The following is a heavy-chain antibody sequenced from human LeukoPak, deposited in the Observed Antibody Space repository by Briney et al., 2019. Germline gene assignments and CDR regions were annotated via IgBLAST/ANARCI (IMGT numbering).Heavy chain of an antibody. CDR1: GGSISSGRYY. D-gene: IGHD4-17*01. CDR2: VSTSGST. V-gene: IGHV4-61*02. CDR3: ATLPGGVTTPNPS. Sequence: SQTLSLTCTVSGGSISSGRYYWSWIRQTAGKGLEWIGRVSTSGSTNYNPSLKSRVTISLDTSKNQFSLKLTSVTAADTAVYYCATLPGGVTTPNPSWGQGTLVTVSS. J-gene: IGHJ5*02.